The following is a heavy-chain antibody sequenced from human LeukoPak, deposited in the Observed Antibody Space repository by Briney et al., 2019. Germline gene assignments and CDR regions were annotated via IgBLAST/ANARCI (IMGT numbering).Heavy chain of an antibody. CDR2: ITDSGGAV. J-gene: IGHJ3*02. Sequence: GGSLRLSCAASGFSFSTYEMNWVRQAPGKGLEWISYITDSGGAVHYADSVKGRLTISRDNAKSSLFLHMHSLRAEDTAVYYCTREDMTDALDIWGQGTLLTVSS. D-gene: IGHD2-15*01. V-gene: IGHV3-48*03. CDR3: TREDMTDALDI. CDR1: GFSFSTYE.